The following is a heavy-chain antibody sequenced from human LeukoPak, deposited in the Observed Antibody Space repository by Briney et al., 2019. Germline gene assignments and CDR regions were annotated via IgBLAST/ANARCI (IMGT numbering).Heavy chain of an antibody. CDR2: INSDGSST. V-gene: IGHV3-74*01. CDR3: ARAGYCSGGSCYAYYYYMDV. Sequence: GGSLRLSCAASGFTFSSYWMHWVRQAPGKGLVWVSRINSDGSSTSYADSVKGRFTISRDNAKNTLYLQMNSLRAEDTAVYYCARAGYCSGGSCYAYYYYMDVWGKGTTVTISS. D-gene: IGHD2-15*01. CDR1: GFTFSSYW. J-gene: IGHJ6*03.